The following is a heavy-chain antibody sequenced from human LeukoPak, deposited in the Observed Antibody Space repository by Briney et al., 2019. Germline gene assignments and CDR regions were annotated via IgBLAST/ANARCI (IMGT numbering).Heavy chain of an antibody. J-gene: IGHJ4*02. CDR3: TRDKGWIFFDW. V-gene: IGHV3-74*01. Sequence: GGSLRLSCAASVFTFSTYEMHWVRQVPGQGVVCVSGISHDGTITSYADAVKSRFTISRDNAKDTLYLQMDSLRAEDTALYYCTRDKGWIFFDWWGQGTLVTVSS. CDR2: ISHDGTIT. D-gene: IGHD2-2*03. CDR1: VFTFSTYE.